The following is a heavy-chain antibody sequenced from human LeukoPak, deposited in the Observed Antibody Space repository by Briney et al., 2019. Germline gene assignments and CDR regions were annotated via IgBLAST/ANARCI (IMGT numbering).Heavy chain of an antibody. CDR3: ARGKYDSSGYYSYYYYMDV. CDR2: IYYSGST. CDR1: GGSISSYY. Sequence: SETLSLTCTVSGGSISSYYWSWIRQPPGKGLEWIGYIYYSGSTNYNPSLKSRVTISVGTSKNQFSLKLSSVIAADTAVYYCARGKYDSSGYYSYYYYMDVWGKGTTVTVSS. D-gene: IGHD3-22*01. J-gene: IGHJ6*03. V-gene: IGHV4-59*01.